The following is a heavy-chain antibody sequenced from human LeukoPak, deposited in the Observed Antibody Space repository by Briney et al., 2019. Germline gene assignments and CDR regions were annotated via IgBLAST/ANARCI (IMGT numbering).Heavy chain of an antibody. J-gene: IGHJ4*02. CDR3: ARGGGYCGGDCYGIDY. D-gene: IGHD2-21*01. V-gene: IGHV3-21*01. Sequence: GGSLRLSCAASGFTFSPYNMNWGRQAPGKGLEWVSAISSRSSYIYYADSVKGRFTISRDNAKNSLYLQMSSLRAEDTAVYYCARGGGYCGGDCYGIDYWGQGTLVTVSS. CDR1: GFTFSPYN. CDR2: ISSRSSYI.